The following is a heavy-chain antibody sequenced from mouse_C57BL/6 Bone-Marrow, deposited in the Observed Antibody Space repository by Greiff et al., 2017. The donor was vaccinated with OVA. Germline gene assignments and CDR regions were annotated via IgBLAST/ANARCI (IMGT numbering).Heavy chain of an antibody. CDR2: INPYNGGT. V-gene: IGHV1-19*01. Sequence: VQLQQSGPVLVKPGASVKMSCKASGYTFTDYYMNWVKQSHGKSLEWIGVINPYNGGTSYNQKFKGKATLTVAKSSSTAYMELNSLTSEDSAVYYCARFLLSETWFAYWGQGTLVTVSA. CDR1: GYTFTDYY. CDR3: ARFLLSETWFAY. J-gene: IGHJ3*01.